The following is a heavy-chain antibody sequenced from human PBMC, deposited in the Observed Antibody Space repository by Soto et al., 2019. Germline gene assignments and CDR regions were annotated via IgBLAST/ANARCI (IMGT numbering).Heavy chain of an antibody. D-gene: IGHD3-3*01. CDR1: GYTFTSYG. CDR2: IIPIFGTA. CDR3: ARDVGYYDS. V-gene: IGHV1-69*01. Sequence: GASMKVSCKASGYTFTSYGMNWVRQAPGQGLEWMGGIIPIFGTANYAQKFQGRVTITADESTSTAYMELSSLRSEDTAVYYCARDVGYYDSWGQGTLVTVSS. J-gene: IGHJ5*02.